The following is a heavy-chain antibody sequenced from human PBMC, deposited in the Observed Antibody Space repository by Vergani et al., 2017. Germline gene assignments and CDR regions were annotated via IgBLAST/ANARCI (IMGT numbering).Heavy chain of an antibody. CDR1: GFTFSDYY. CDR2: ISSSGSTI. V-gene: IGHV3-11*01. J-gene: IGHJ6*03. CDR3: ATAPRYCSSTSCYWYYYMDV. Sequence: QVQLVESGGGLVKPGGSLRLSCAASGFTFSDYYMSWIRQAPGKGLEWVSYISSSGSTIYYADSVKGRFTISRDNAKNSLYLQMNSLRAEDTAVYYCATAPRYCSSTSCYWYYYMDVWGKGTTVTVSS. D-gene: IGHD2-2*01.